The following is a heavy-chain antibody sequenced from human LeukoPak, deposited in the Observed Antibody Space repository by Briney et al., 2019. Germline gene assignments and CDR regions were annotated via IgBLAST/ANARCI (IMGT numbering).Heavy chain of an antibody. CDR3: ARRTGSQAFDY. J-gene: IGHJ4*02. CDR2: IKPDGSEQ. Sequence: PGGSLRLSCVASGLIFSKYWMTWVRQAPGKGLEWVATIKPDGSEQYYLDSVKGRFTISRDNAKKSLFLQMNSLRADDTAVYYCARRTGSQAFDYWGQGTLVTVSS. CDR1: GLIFSKYW. V-gene: IGHV3-7*01. D-gene: IGHD2-8*02.